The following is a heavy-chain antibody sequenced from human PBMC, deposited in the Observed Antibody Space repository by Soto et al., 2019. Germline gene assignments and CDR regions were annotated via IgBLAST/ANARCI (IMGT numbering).Heavy chain of an antibody. V-gene: IGHV3-30-3*01. CDR2: ISYDGSNK. Sequence: GGSLILSCAASGFPFSSYAMHWVRQAPGKGLEWVAVISYDGSNKYYADSVKGRFTISRDNSKNTLYLQMNSLRAEDTAVYYCARDFDGSSGYYSVYFDYWGQGTLVTVSS. CDR1: GFPFSSYA. CDR3: ARDFDGSSGYYSVYFDY. J-gene: IGHJ4*02. D-gene: IGHD3-22*01.